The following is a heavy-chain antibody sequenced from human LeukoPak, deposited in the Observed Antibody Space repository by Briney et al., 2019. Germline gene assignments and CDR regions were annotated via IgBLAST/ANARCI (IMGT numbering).Heavy chain of an antibody. J-gene: IGHJ1*01. Sequence: PSETLSLTCAVYGGSFSGYYWSWISQRPGKGLEWIGEINHSGSTNYNPSLKSRVTILVDTSKNQFSLKLSSVTAADTAVYYCARGHSPVTTKVSYFQHWGQGTLVTVSS. V-gene: IGHV4-34*01. D-gene: IGHD4-17*01. CDR3: ARGHSPVTTKVSYFQH. CDR1: GGSFSGYY. CDR2: INHSGST.